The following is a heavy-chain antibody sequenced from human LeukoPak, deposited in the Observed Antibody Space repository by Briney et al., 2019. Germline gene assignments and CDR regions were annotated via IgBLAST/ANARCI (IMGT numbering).Heavy chain of an antibody. CDR1: GGSISSYY. V-gene: IGHV4-59*08. CDR3: ARPAMVRETDAFDI. J-gene: IGHJ3*02. Sequence: PSETLSPTCTVSGGSISSYYWSWIRQPPGKGLEWIGYIYYSGSTNYNPSLKSRVTISVDTSKNQFSLKLSSVTAADTAVYYCARPAMVRETDAFDIWGQGTMVTVSS. D-gene: IGHD3-10*01. CDR2: IYYSGST.